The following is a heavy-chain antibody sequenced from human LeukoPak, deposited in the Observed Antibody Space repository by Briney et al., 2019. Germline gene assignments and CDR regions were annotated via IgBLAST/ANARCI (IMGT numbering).Heavy chain of an antibody. CDR1: GGSISSYY. J-gene: IGHJ4*02. D-gene: IGHD5-12*01. Sequence: SETLSLTCTVSGGSISSYYWSWIRQPPGKGLEWIGYIYYSGSTNYNTSLKGRVTISVDTSKNQFSLKLSSVTAADTAVYYCAREGIVATTFDYWGQGTLVTVSS. CDR2: IYYSGST. CDR3: AREGIVATTFDY. V-gene: IGHV4-59*01.